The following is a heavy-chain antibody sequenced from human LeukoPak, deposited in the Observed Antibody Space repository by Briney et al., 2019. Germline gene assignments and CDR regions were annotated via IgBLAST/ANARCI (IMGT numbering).Heavy chain of an antibody. CDR2: IYYSGST. D-gene: IGHD3-3*01. CDR1: GGSISSHY. J-gene: IGHJ4*02. V-gene: IGHV4-59*11. CDR3: ARGGGYYDFWSGYYLDGGRLGEKCYFDY. Sequence: SETLSLTCTVSGGSISSHYWSWIRQPPGKGLEWIGYIYYSGSTNYNPSLKSRVTISVDTSKNQFSLKLSSVTAADTAVYYCARGGGYYDFWSGYYLDGGRLGEKCYFDYWGQGTLVTVSS.